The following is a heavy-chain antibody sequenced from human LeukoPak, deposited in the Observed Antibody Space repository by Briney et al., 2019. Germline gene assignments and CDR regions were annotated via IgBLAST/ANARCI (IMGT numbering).Heavy chain of an antibody. Sequence: GGSLRLSCAASGFTFSSYGMHRVRQAPGKGLEWVTFIQYDGSNEYYADSVKGRFTVSRGNSKNTVYLQMNSLRVEDTAVYYCAKVMQLFNRLDSWGQGTLITVSS. CDR3: AKVMQLFNRLDS. D-gene: IGHD2-21*01. CDR2: IQYDGSNE. J-gene: IGHJ4*02. CDR1: GFTFSSYG. V-gene: IGHV3-30*02.